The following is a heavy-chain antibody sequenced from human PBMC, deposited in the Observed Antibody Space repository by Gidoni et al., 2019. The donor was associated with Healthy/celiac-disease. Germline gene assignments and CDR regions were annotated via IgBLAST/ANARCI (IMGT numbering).Heavy chain of an antibody. V-gene: IGHV3-21*01. CDR2: ISSSSSYI. D-gene: IGHD3-9*01. CDR1: GFTFSSYS. Sequence: EVQLVESGGGLVKPGGSLRLSCAASGFTFSSYSMNWVRQAPGKGLEWVSSISSSSSYIYYADSVKGRFTISRDNAKNSLYLQMNSLRAEDTAVYYCATNFDSYYYGMDVWGQGTTVTVSS. CDR3: ATNFDSYYYGMDV. J-gene: IGHJ6*02.